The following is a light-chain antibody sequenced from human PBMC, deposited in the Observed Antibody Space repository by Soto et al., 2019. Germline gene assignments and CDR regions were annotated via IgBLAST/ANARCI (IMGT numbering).Light chain of an antibody. Sequence: QSALTQPPSASGSPVQSVTISCTGTSSDVGVYSYVSWYQQHPGKAPKVLIYEVNKRPSGVPDRFSGSKSGNTASLTVSGLQAEDEADYYCSSYAGGNNWVFGGGTKLTVL. J-gene: IGLJ3*02. V-gene: IGLV2-8*01. CDR2: EVN. CDR1: SSDVGVYSY. CDR3: SSYAGGNNWV.